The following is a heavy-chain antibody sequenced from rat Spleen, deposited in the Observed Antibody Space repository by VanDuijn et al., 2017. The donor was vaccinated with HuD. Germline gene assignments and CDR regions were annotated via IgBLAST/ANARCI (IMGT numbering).Heavy chain of an antibody. J-gene: IGHJ4*01. CDR2: IYYDSSKM. CDR1: GFTFSNYG. D-gene: IGHD1-2*01. Sequence: EVKLVESGGGLVQPGNSLTLSCVASGFTFSNYGMHWIRQAPKKGLEWIAMIYYDSSKMYYADTVKGRFTISRDNSKNTLYLEMNSLRSEDKARYYWAESVAAISTVRDAWGQGASVTVSS. CDR3: AESVAAISTVRDA. V-gene: IGHV5-54*01.